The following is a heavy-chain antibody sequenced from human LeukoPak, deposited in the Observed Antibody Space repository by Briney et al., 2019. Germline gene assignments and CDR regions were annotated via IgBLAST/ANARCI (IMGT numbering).Heavy chain of an antibody. CDR2: IYTSGST. J-gene: IGHJ4*02. CDR3: ACNPTTGYSSYARGPDY. Sequence: SQTLSLTCTVSGGSISSGSYYWSWIRQPAGKGLEWIGRIYTSGSTNYNPSLKSRVTISVDTSKNQFSLKLSSVTAADTAVYYCACNPTTGYSSYARGPDYWGQGTLVTVSS. V-gene: IGHV4-61*02. D-gene: IGHD5-12*01. CDR1: GGSISSGSYY.